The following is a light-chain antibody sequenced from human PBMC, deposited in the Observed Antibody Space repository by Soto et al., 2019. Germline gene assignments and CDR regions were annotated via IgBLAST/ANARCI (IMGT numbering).Light chain of an antibody. CDR1: QSLGRNY. J-gene: IGKJ2*01. Sequence: ETVSTQSPGTLSLSPGERATLSCRASQSLGRNYLAWHQHKPGQAPRLLIYGASSRATGIPDRFSGSGSGTDFTLTISRLEPEDFAVYYCQQYDNSPGTFGQGTNLEIK. V-gene: IGKV3-20*01. CDR3: QQYDNSPGT. CDR2: GAS.